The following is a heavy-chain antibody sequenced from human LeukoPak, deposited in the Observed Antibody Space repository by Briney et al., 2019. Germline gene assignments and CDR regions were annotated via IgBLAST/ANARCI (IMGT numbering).Heavy chain of an antibody. CDR2: ISWDGGST. J-gene: IGHJ6*03. CDR1: GFTFDDYA. CDR3: AKAARFSMPYYYYYMDV. D-gene: IGHD2/OR15-2a*01. Sequence: GGSLRLSCAASGFTFDDYAMHWVRHAPGKGLEWVSLISWDGGSTYYADSVKGRFTIYRDNSKNSLYLQMNSLRAEDTALYYCAKAARFSMPYYYYYMDVWGKGTTVTVSS. V-gene: IGHV3-43D*03.